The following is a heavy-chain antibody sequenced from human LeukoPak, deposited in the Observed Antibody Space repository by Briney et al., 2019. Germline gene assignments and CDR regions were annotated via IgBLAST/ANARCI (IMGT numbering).Heavy chain of an antibody. CDR2: ISGSGGST. V-gene: IGHV3-23*01. CDR1: GFTFSSYA. CDR3: AKASRWYCSGGSCSSGWFDP. D-gene: IGHD2-15*01. J-gene: IGHJ5*02. Sequence: PGGSLRLSCAASGFTFSSYAMRWVRQAPGKGLEWVSAISGSGGSTYYADSVKGRFTISRDNSKNTLYLQMNSLRAEDTAVYYCAKASRWYCSGGSCSSGWFDPWGQGTLVTVSS.